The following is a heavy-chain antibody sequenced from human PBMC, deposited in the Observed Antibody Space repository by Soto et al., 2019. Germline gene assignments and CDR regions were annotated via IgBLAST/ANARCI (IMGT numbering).Heavy chain of an antibody. Sequence: SETLSLTCTVSGGSFSSSSYYWGWIRQPPGKGLEWIGSIYYSGSTYYNPSLKSRVTISVDTSKNHFSLKLSSVTAADTAVYYCATQEVGGSYVYTFDPWGQGTLVT. V-gene: IGHV4-39*02. CDR1: GGSFSSSSYY. J-gene: IGHJ5*02. CDR3: ATQEVGGSYVYTFDP. CDR2: IYYSGST. D-gene: IGHD1-26*01.